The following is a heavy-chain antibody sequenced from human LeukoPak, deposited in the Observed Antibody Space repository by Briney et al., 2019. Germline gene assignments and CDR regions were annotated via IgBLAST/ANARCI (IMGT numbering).Heavy chain of an antibody. CDR2: IYSGGGT. Sequence: GGSLRLSCAASGFTVSSNYMSWVRQAPGKGLEWVSVIYSGGGTYYADSVKGRFTISRDNSKNTLYLQMNSLRTEDTAVYYCARDLRGDYAFDYWGQGTLVTVSS. CDR3: ARDLRGDYAFDY. V-gene: IGHV3-66*02. J-gene: IGHJ4*02. CDR1: GFTVSSNY. D-gene: IGHD4-17*01.